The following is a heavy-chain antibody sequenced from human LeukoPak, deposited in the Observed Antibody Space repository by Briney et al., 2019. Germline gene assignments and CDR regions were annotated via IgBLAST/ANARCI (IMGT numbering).Heavy chain of an antibody. CDR3: ARESIVGATTLDY. CDR2: INPNSGGT. D-gene: IGHD1-26*01. Sequence: GASVKVSCKASGHTLTGNYMHWARQAPGQGHEWMGWINPNSGGTNYAQKFQGRVTMTRDTSISTAYMELSRLRSDDTAVYYCARESIVGATTLDYWGQGTLVTVSS. V-gene: IGHV1-2*02. CDR1: GHTLTGNY. J-gene: IGHJ4*02.